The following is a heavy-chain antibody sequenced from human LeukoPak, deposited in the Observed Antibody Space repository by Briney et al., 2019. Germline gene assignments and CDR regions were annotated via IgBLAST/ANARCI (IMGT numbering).Heavy chain of an antibody. D-gene: IGHD6-13*01. J-gene: IGHJ4*02. V-gene: IGHV3-74*01. CDR3: ARGPSSNWSGLDF. CDR1: GFSFSGHW. Sequence: GGSLRLSCAASGFSFSGHWMHWARQLPGKGLVWVSRISPTGSTTSYADSVKGRFTVSRDNAKNTLYLQVNNLRAEDTAVYYCARGPSSNWSGLDFWGQGALLTVSS. CDR2: ISPTGSTT.